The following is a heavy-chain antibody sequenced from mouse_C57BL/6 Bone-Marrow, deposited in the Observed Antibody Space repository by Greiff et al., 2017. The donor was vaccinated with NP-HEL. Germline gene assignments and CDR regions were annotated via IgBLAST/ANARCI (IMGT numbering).Heavy chain of an antibody. J-gene: IGHJ4*01. CDR2: IDPENGDT. D-gene: IGHD1-1*01. V-gene: IGHV14-4*01. Sequence: EVQLQQSGAELVRPGASVKLSCTVSGFNIKDDYMHWVKQRPEQGLEWIGWIDPENGDTEYASKFQGKATITADTSSNSAYLQLSSLTSEDSSVYYCSSGGSSPYAMDYWGQGPSVTVSS. CDR3: SSGGSSPYAMDY. CDR1: GFNIKDDY.